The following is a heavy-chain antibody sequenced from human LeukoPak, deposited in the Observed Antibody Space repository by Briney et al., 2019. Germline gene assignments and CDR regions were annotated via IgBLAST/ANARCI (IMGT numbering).Heavy chain of an antibody. CDR2: INPNSGGT. V-gene: IGHV1-2*02. D-gene: IGHD3-16*01. CDR3: AREFERGNWFDP. J-gene: IGHJ5*02. CDR1: GYTFTGYY. Sequence: ASVTVSCKASGYTFTGYYMHWVRQAPGQGLEWMGWINPNSGGTNYAQKFQGRVTMTRDTSISTAYMELSRLRSDDTAVYYCAREFERGNWFDPWGQGTLVTVSS.